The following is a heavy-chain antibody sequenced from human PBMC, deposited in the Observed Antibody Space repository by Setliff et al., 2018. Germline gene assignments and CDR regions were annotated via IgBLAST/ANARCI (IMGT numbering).Heavy chain of an antibody. Sequence: SETLSLTCNVSGGSVSSTSHYWGWIRQPPGKGMEWIGSVYYSGYTYYNPSLQGRVTIPVDMPKNQFSMKLTSVTAADTAVYYCARVDFTMIQGVLGLWGQGTLVTVSS. J-gene: IGHJ1*01. D-gene: IGHD3-10*01. CDR1: GGSVSSTSHY. CDR2: VYYSGYT. CDR3: ARVDFTMIQGVLGL. V-gene: IGHV4-39*07.